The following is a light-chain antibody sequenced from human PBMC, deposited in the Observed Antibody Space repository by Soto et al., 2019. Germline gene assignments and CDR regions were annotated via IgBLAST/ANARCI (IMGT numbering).Light chain of an antibody. J-gene: IGLJ1*01. V-gene: IGLV2-14*01. CDR1: SGDVGAYNY. CDR2: EVS. CDR3: SSYTSSSTF. Sequence: QSALTQPASVSGSPGQSITISCTGISGDVGAYNYVSWYQHHPGKAPKLMIYEVSNRPSGVSNRFSGSKSGNTASLTISGLQAEDEADYYCSSYTSSSTFFGTGPKVTVL.